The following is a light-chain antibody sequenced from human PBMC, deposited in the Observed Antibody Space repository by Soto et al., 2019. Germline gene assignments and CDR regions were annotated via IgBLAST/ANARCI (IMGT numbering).Light chain of an antibody. CDR2: AAS. CDR1: QGISSY. CDR3: QQYYSYPRT. J-gene: IGKJ5*01. Sequence: AIRMTQSPSSLSASTGDRVTITCRARQGISSYLAWYQQKPGKAPKLLIYAASTLQSGVPSRFSGSGSGTDFTLTISCLQSEDLATYYCQQYYSYPRTFGQGTRLEIK. V-gene: IGKV1-8*01.